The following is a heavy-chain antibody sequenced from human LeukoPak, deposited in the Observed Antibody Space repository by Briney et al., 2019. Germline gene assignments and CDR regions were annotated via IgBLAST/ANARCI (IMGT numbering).Heavy chain of an antibody. CDR3: ARRLATGPNGYSRKYYFDY. CDR2: IYYSGST. CDR1: GGSISSSSYY. D-gene: IGHD6-13*01. V-gene: IGHV4-39*01. Sequence: SETLSLTCTVSGGSISSSSYYWGWIRQPPGKGLEWIGSIYYSGSTYYNPSLKSRVTISVDTSKNQFSLKLSSVTAADTAVYYCARRLATGPNGYSRKYYFDYWGQGTLVTVSS. J-gene: IGHJ4*02.